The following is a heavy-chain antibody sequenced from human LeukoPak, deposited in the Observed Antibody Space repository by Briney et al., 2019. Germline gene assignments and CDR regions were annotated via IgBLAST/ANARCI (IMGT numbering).Heavy chain of an antibody. J-gene: IGHJ5*02. D-gene: IGHD3-22*01. V-gene: IGHV1-2*02. CDR1: GGTFSSYA. Sequence: ASVKVSCKASGGTFSSYAISWVRQAPGQGLEWMGWINPNSGGTNYAQKFQGRVTMTRDTSISTAYMELSRLRSDDTAVYYCARAGYYDSSGYYNPGNWFDPWGQGTLVTVSS. CDR2: INPNSGGT. CDR3: ARAGYYDSSGYYNPGNWFDP.